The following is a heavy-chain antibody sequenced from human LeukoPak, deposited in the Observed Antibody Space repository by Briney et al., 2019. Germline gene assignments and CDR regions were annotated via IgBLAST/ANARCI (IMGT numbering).Heavy chain of an antibody. J-gene: IGHJ3*02. CDR1: GGSFSGYY. V-gene: IGHV4-30-4*01. CDR2: IYYSGST. D-gene: IGHD4-17*01. CDR3: ARGFDYGDYADAFDI. Sequence: SETLSLTCAVYGGSFSGYYWSWIRQPPGKGLEWIGYIYYSGSTYYNPSLKSRVTISVDTSKNQFSLKLSSVTAADTAVYYCARGFDYGDYADAFDIWGQGTMVTVSS.